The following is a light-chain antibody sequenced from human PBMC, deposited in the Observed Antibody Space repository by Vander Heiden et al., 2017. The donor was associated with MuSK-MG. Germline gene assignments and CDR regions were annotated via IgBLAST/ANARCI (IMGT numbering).Light chain of an antibody. J-gene: IGKJ1*01. CDR2: GAS. CDR3: QQYGSSPRQ. Sequence: EIVLTQSPGTLTSSPGERATLSCRPRQSVSSSSLAWYQQKPGQAPRLLIHGASSRTTGIPDRFSGSGSGTDFTLTISRLEPEDFAVYYWQQYGSSPRQFGQGTKVEIK. V-gene: IGKV3-20*01. CDR1: QSVSSSS.